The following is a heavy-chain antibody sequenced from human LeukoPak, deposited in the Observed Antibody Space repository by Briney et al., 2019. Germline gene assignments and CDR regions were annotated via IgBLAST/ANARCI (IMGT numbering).Heavy chain of an antibody. CDR3: ARGAIPDWNGGSYSDY. Sequence: ASVEVSCKASGGTFSSYAISWVRHAPGQGLEWMGGIIPIFGTANYAQKFQGRVTITSDKSTSTAYMDLSSLRSEDTAVYYCARGAIPDWNGGSYSDYRGPGTLVTVSS. CDR2: IIPIFGTA. V-gene: IGHV1-69*06. J-gene: IGHJ4*02. D-gene: IGHD1-1*01. CDR1: GGTFSSYA.